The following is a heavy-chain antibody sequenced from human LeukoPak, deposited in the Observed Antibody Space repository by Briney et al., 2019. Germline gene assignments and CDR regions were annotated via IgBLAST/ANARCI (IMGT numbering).Heavy chain of an antibody. D-gene: IGHD6-19*01. CDR1: AYSFTSYG. CDR3: ARREQWLVGDDY. CDR2: ISAYNGNT. V-gene: IGHV1-18*01. Sequence: SVKVPCKASAYSFTSYGINWVRQAPGQGLELMGWISAYNGNTNYAQKLKGRVTMTTDTSTSTAYMELRSLRSDDTAVYYCARREQWLVGDDYWGQGTLVSVSS. J-gene: IGHJ4*02.